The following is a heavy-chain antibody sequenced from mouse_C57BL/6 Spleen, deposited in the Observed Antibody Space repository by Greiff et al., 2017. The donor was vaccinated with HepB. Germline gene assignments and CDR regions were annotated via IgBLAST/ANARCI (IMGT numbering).Heavy chain of an antibody. D-gene: IGHD1-1*01. J-gene: IGHJ4*01. V-gene: IGHV1-19*01. CDR2: INPYNGGT. CDR3: ARSMRIYYGSSPYYAMDY. Sequence: EVQLQQSGPVLVKPGASVKMSCKASGYTFTDYYMNWVKQSHGKSLEWIGVINPYNGGTSSNQKFKGKATLTVDKSSSTAYMELNSLTSEDSAVYYCARSMRIYYGSSPYYAMDYWGQGTSVTVSS. CDR1: GYTFTDYY.